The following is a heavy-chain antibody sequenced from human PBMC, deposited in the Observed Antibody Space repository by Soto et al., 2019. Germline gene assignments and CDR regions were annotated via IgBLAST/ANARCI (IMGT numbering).Heavy chain of an antibody. D-gene: IGHD6-13*01. CDR2: ISAYNGNT. CDR1: GYTFTSYG. J-gene: IGHJ6*02. Sequence: QVQLVQSGAEVKKPGASVKVSCKASGYTFTSYGISWVRQAPGQGLEWMGWISAYNGNTNYAQKLQGRVTMTTDTSTRTDYMELRSLRSDDTAVYYCAKPGGSISWYSGTDVWSQGTTITVSS. V-gene: IGHV1-18*01. CDR3: AKPGGSISWYSGTDV.